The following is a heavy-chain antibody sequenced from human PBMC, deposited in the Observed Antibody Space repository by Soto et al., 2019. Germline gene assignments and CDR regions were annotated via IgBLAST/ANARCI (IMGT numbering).Heavy chain of an antibody. CDR2: IYSGGST. D-gene: IGHD4-17*01. J-gene: IGHJ3*02. CDR3: ARDATTVTTCDAFDI. CDR1: GFTVSSNY. Sequence: EVQLVESGGGLVQPGGSLRLSCAASGFTVSSNYMSWVRQAPGKGLEWVSVIYSGGSTYYADSVKGRFTISRDNSKNTLYLQMNSLRAEDTAVYYCARDATTVTTCDAFDIWGQGTMVTVSS. V-gene: IGHV3-66*01.